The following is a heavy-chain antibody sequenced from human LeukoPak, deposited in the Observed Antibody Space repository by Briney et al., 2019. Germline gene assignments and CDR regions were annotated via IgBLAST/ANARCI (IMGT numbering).Heavy chain of an antibody. D-gene: IGHD4-17*01. CDR1: GFTFSSYG. J-gene: IGHJ4*02. Sequence: GGSLRLSCAASGFTFSSYGMHWVRQAPGKGLEWVAFIRYDGSNKYYADSVKGRFTISRDNSKNTLYLQVNSLRAEDTAVYYCAKDIRYGDYVFDYWGQGTLVTVSS. CDR3: AKDIRYGDYVFDY. CDR2: IRYDGSNK. V-gene: IGHV3-30*02.